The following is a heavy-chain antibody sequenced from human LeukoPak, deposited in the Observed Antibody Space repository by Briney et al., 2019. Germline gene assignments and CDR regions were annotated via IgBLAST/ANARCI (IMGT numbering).Heavy chain of an antibody. CDR3: ARDAVTMVRGVNY. CDR2: ISSSGSTI. D-gene: IGHD3-10*01. CDR1: GFTFSDYY. Sequence: PGGSLRLSCAASGFTFSDYYMSWIRQAPGKGLEWVSYISSSGSTIYYADSVKGRFTISRDNAKNSLYLQMISLRAEDTAVYYCARDAVTMVRGVNYWGQGTLVTVSS. V-gene: IGHV3-11*01. J-gene: IGHJ4*02.